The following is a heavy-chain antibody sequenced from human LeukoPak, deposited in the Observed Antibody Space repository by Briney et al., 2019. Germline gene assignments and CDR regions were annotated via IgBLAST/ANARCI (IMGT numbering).Heavy chain of an antibody. CDR3: ARDWEVSARPGYMDV. D-gene: IGHD6-6*01. CDR2: IYYSGST. CDR1: GGSISNYY. J-gene: IGHJ6*03. Sequence: SETLSLTCTVSGGSISNYYWSWIRQPPGKGLEWIGYIYYSGSTKYNPSLKSRVTISVDTSKNQFSLRLSSVTAADTAVYYCARDWEVSARPGYMDVWGKGTTVTVSS. V-gene: IGHV4-59*01.